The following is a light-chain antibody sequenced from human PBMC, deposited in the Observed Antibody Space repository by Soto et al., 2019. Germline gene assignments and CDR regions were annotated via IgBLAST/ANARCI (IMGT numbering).Light chain of an antibody. V-gene: IGLV2-23*03. J-gene: IGLJ2*01. CDR2: EGS. CDR1: SSDIGSYKS. CDR3: CSYAGSGIFVV. Sequence: QSALTQPASVSGFPGQSITISCTGASSDIGSYKSVSWYQQHPGKAPKLIIYEGSQRPSGGSNRFSGSKSGNTASLTISGLQAEDEADYYCCSYAGSGIFVVFGGGTKLTVL.